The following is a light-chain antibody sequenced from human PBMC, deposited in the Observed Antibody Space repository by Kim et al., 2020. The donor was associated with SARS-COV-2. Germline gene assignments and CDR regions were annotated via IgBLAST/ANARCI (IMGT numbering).Light chain of an antibody. J-gene: IGKJ1*01. CDR3: QQYKHYKT. CDR1: QSVITS. CDR2: KAS. V-gene: IGKV1-5*03. Sequence: SASVEDRVTITCRASQSVITSLAWYQQKPGKAPKLLIYKASNLQSDVPSRFSGRGSGTEFTLTIDSLQPDDSSTYYCQQYKHYKTFGQGTKVDIK.